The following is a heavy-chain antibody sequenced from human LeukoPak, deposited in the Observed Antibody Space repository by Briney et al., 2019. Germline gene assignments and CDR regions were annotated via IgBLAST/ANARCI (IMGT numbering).Heavy chain of an antibody. D-gene: IGHD2-15*01. Sequence: AASVKVSRKASGYTFTSYGISWVRQAPGQGLEWMGWVSGYNVNTNYAQKLQGRVTITTDTITSTAYMELRSLRSDDTAVYYCAREGYCSGGTCYSGSIDYWGQGTLVTVSS. J-gene: IGHJ4*02. V-gene: IGHV1-18*01. CDR1: GYTFTSYG. CDR2: VSGYNVNT. CDR3: AREGYCSGGTCYSGSIDY.